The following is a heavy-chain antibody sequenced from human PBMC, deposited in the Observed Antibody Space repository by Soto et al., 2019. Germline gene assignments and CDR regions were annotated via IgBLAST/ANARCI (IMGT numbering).Heavy chain of an antibody. Sequence: QVQLQESGPGLVKPSGTLSLTCAVSSGSISSSNWWSWVRQPPGKEMEWIGEIYHSGSTNYNPSLKSRVTISVDTSKIQCSLKLSSVTGADTAVYDCARVYLYRYSRICDYWCQGTLVTVSS. CDR3: ARVYLYRYSRICDY. CDR2: IYHSGST. J-gene: IGHJ4*02. D-gene: IGHD6-13*01. V-gene: IGHV4-4*02. CDR1: SGSISSSNW.